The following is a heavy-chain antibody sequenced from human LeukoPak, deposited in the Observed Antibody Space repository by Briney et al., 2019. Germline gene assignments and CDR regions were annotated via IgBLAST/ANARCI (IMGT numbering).Heavy chain of an antibody. CDR3: ARDFDMGITPGDDFDF. CDR2: IKEDGTYT. D-gene: IGHD3-9*01. CDR1: GFSFSKYW. J-gene: IGHJ4*02. Sequence: GGSLRLSCAASGFSFSKYWMHWVRQTPGEGLVWVSRIKEDGTYTSYADSVKGRFTISRDNARNTVFLQMNSLRAEDTAVYYCARDFDMGITPGDDFDFWGQGALVTVSS. V-gene: IGHV3-74*01.